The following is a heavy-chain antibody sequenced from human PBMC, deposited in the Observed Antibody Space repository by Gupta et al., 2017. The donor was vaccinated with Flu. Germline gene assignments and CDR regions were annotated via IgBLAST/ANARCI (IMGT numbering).Heavy chain of an antibody. V-gene: IGHV3-23*01. CDR1: GFTFSSYS. CDR2: ISGSGGTT. Sequence: EVQLLESGGGLVQPGGSLRLTCASSGFTFSSYSMSWVRPAPGKGLEWGSGISGSGGTTYYADSVKGRFTISRDNSKNTLYLQMNSLRGEDTAVYYCAHGGYGSSIDVFDYWGQGTLVTVSS. J-gene: IGHJ4*02. CDR3: AHGGYGSSIDVFDY. D-gene: IGHD1-26*01.